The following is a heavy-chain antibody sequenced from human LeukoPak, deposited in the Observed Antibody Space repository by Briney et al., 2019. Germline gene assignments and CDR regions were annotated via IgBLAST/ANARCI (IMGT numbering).Heavy chain of an antibody. V-gene: IGHV3-66*01. D-gene: IGHD6-13*01. CDR1: GFNVSSNY. CDR3: ARVDSRTAQFDY. Sequence: PGASLRLSCAVSGFNVSSNYLNWVRQAPGKGPEWVSVIYSGGSTYYADSVKGRFTISRDNSKNTLYLQMNSLRAEDTAVYHCARVDSRTAQFDYWGQGTLVTVSS. J-gene: IGHJ4*02. CDR2: IYSGGST.